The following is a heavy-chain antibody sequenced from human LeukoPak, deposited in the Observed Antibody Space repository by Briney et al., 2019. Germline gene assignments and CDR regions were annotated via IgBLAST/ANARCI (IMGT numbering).Heavy chain of an antibody. CDR1: GFTFSSYS. D-gene: IGHD2-2*01. J-gene: IGHJ1*01. CDR3: ATCSSTSCYHYSQH. V-gene: IGHV3-21*01. Sequence: GGSLRLSCTASGFTFSSYSMNWVRQAPGKGLEWVSSISSSSSYIYYADSVKGRFTISRDNAKNSLYLQMNSLRAEDTAVYYCATCSSTSCYHYSQHWGQGTLVTVSS. CDR2: ISSSSSYI.